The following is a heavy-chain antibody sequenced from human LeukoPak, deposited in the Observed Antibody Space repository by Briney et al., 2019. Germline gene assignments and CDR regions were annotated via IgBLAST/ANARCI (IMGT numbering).Heavy chain of an antibody. V-gene: IGHV1-18*01. CDR2: ISAYNGNT. CDR3: ARDLGMVRGVMGQ. Sequence: ASVKVSCKASGYTFTSYDISWVRQAPGQGLEWMGWISAYNGNTNYAQKLQGKVTVTTDTSTSTSYMELRSLRADDTAVYYCARDLGMVRGVMGQWGQGTLVTVSS. CDR1: GYTFTSYD. D-gene: IGHD3-10*01. J-gene: IGHJ4*02.